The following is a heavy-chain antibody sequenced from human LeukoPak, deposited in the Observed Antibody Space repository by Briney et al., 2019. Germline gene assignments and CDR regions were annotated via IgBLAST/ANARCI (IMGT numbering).Heavy chain of an antibody. D-gene: IGHD3/OR15-3a*01. CDR3: ARSHSVWTSFDY. CDR2: IYYGGST. Sequence: SETLSLTCTVSGGSISSYYWSWIRQPPGKGLEWIGYIYYGGSTNYNPSLKSRVTISVDTSKNQFSLKLSSVTAADAAVYYCARSHSVWTSFDYWGQGTLVTVSS. V-gene: IGHV4-59*01. CDR1: GGSISSYY. J-gene: IGHJ4*02.